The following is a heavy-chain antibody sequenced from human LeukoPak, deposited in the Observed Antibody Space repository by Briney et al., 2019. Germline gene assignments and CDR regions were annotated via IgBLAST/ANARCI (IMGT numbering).Heavy chain of an antibody. Sequence: PGGSLRLSSAASGFTFSSNWMHWVRQAPGKGLVWVTRISSDGSSTSYADSVKGRFTISRDNAKNTLYLQMSSLRAEDTAMYYCARISLSGWANEYWGQGTLVTVSS. J-gene: IGHJ4*02. V-gene: IGHV3-74*01. D-gene: IGHD6-19*01. CDR1: GFTFSSNW. CDR3: ARISLSGWANEY. CDR2: ISSDGSST.